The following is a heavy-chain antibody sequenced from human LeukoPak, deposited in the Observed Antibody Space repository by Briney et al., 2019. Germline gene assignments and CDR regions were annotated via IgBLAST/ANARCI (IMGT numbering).Heavy chain of an antibody. J-gene: IGHJ4*02. CDR2: IWDDGSNE. D-gene: IGHD1-1*01. Sequence: QPGRSLRLSCAASGFTFSNYVMHWVRPAPGKGLEWVAVIWDDGSNEYYADSVKGRFTIFRDNRRNTLYLQMNSLRAEDTAVYSCARDHSGTQDYWGQGTLVTVFS. CDR3: ARDHSGTQDY. CDR1: GFTFSNYV. V-gene: IGHV3-33*01.